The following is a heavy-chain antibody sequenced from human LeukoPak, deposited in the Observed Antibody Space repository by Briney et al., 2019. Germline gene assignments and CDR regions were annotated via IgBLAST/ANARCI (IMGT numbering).Heavy chain of an antibody. J-gene: IGHJ4*02. CDR1: GFTFSDYY. Sequence: PGGSLRLSCAASGFTFSDYYMSWIRQAPGKGLEWVSYISSSGSTLYYADSVKGRFTISRDNAKNSLYLQMNSLRAEDTAVYYCARDSDSGYDGNYFDYWGQGTLVTVSS. V-gene: IGHV3-11*01. CDR2: ISSSGSTL. CDR3: ARDSDSGYDGNYFDY. D-gene: IGHD5-12*01.